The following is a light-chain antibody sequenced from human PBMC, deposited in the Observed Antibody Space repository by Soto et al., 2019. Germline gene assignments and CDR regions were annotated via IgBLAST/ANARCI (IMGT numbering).Light chain of an antibody. CDR3: QQYNNWPPYT. V-gene: IGKV3-15*01. CDR1: QSVSSN. CDR2: DTS. J-gene: IGKJ2*01. Sequence: EIVLTXSPATLSVSPGERATLSCRASQSVSSNLAWYQQKPGQAPRLLIYDTSSRATGFPARFSGSGSGTEFTLTISSLQSEDFAVYYCQQYNNWPPYTFGQGTKLEIK.